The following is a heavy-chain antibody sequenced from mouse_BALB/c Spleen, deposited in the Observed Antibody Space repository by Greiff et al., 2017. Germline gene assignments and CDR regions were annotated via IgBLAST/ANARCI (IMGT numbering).Heavy chain of an antibody. CDR3: ARGGVRSYWYFDV. V-gene: IGHV2-9*02. CDR2: IWAGGST. D-gene: IGHD1-1*01. Sequence: VQLVESGPGLVAPSQSLSITCTVSGFSLTSYGVHWVRQPPGKGLEWLGVIWAGGSTNYNSALMSRLSISKDNSKSQVFLKMNSLQTDDTAMYYCARGGVRSYWYFDVWGAGTTVTVSS. J-gene: IGHJ1*01. CDR1: GFSLTSYG.